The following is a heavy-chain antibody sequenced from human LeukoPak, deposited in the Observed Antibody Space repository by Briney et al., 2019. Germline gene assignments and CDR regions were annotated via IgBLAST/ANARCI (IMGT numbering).Heavy chain of an antibody. D-gene: IGHD3-9*01. Sequence: GRSLRLSCAASGFTFDEYAMHWVRQVPGKGLEWVSGINWNSGSIGYADSVKGRFTISRDNAKNSLYLQMNSLRAEDTAVYYCARSQGGGYFDWLLFGAFDIWGQGTMVTVSS. CDR1: GFTFDEYA. J-gene: IGHJ3*02. CDR3: ARSQGGGYFDWLLFGAFDI. CDR2: INWNSGSI. V-gene: IGHV3-9*01.